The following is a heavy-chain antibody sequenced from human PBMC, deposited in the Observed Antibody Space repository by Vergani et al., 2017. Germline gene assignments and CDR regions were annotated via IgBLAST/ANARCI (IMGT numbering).Heavy chain of an antibody. D-gene: IGHD1-26*01. CDR1: GGSISSYY. J-gene: IGHJ4*02. Sequence: QVQLQESGPGLVKPSETLSLTCTVSGGSISSYYWSWIRQPPGKGLEWIGYIYYSGSTNYNPSLKSRVTISVDTSKNQFSLKLSSVTAADTAVYYCARCSGSYYDVDYWGQGTLVTVSS. V-gene: IGHV4-59*01. CDR2: IYYSGST. CDR3: ARCSGSYYDVDY.